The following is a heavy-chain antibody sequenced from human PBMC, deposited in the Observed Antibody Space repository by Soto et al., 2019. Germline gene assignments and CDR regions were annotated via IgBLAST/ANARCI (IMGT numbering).Heavy chain of an antibody. D-gene: IGHD6-13*01. CDR1: GFTFTSYA. CDR2: ISGTGYNT. Sequence: EVQLLESGGGLVQPGGSLRLSCAASGFTFTSYAMNWVRLAPGKGLEWVSAISGTGYNTYYADSVKGRFTISRDNTKNTLYLQMNSLRAEDTAVCYCAKAGFSSSWSPTYFDYWGQGTLVTVSS. V-gene: IGHV3-23*01. J-gene: IGHJ4*02. CDR3: AKAGFSSSWSPTYFDY.